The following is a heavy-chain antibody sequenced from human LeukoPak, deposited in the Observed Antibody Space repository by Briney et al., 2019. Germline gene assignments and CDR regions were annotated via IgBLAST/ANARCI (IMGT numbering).Heavy chain of an antibody. CDR1: EFTFSSSA. D-gene: IGHD3-10*01. CDR3: ARVKRWFGELLNP. Sequence: GGPLRLSCTASEFTFSSSAMSWVRQAPGKGLEWVSGISGSGGSTYYTDSVKGRFTVSRDNSKNTLYLQMNSLRAEDTAVYYCARVKRWFGELLNPWGQGTLVTVSS. V-gene: IGHV3-23*01. J-gene: IGHJ5*02. CDR2: ISGSGGST.